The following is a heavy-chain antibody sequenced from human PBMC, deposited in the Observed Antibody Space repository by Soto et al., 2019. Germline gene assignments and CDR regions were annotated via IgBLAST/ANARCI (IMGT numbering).Heavy chain of an antibody. CDR3: ARSFSDSPGFYYPYDS. Sequence: PGGSLRLSCAASGFTLSYYGMHWVRQAPGKGLEWVALIWYDGSNKYYADSVKGRFTISRDNSKNTLSLQMNSLRAEDTAVYYCARSFSDSPGFYYPYDSWGQGTLVTVSS. CDR2: IWYDGSNK. D-gene: IGHD3-22*01. V-gene: IGHV3-33*01. J-gene: IGHJ4*02. CDR1: GFTLSYYG.